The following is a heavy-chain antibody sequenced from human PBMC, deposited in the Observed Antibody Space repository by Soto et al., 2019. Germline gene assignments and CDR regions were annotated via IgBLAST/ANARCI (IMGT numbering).Heavy chain of an antibody. CDR1: GGSISSGDYY. D-gene: IGHD2-15*01. V-gene: IGHV4-61*08. CDR3: ARELGYCSGGVCYSGWFDP. J-gene: IGHJ5*02. Sequence: SETLSLTCTVSGGSISSGDYYWSWIRQPPGKGLEWIGNIYYSGTTNYNPSLKSRVTISVDRSKNQFSLKLSSVTAADTAVYYCARELGYCSGGVCYSGWFDPWGQGTLVTVSS. CDR2: IYYSGTT.